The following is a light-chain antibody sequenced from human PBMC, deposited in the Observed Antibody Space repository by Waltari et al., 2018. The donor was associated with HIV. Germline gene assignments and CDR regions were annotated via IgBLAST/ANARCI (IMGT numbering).Light chain of an antibody. Sequence: EIILTQSPAIVSASPGDRVTLTCRASPGVGANLAWYQQKSGQAPRRLLARSHTAAPGVPARFSGSGVGTDFTLTITNLQSDDFAVYYCQQFANWPSYTLGQGTKL. CDR1: PGVGAN. J-gene: IGKJ2*01. CDR2: RSH. V-gene: IGKV3-15*01. CDR3: QQFANWPSYT.